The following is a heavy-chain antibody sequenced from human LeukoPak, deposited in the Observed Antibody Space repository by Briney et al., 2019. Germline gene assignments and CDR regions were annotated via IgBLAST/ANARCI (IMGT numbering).Heavy chain of an antibody. D-gene: IGHD5-18*01. CDR3: ARSIQLWPEGYYGMDV. CDR1: GGTFSSYA. CDR2: IIPIFGMA. Sequence: SVKVSCKASGGTFSSYAISWVRQAPGQGLEWMGRIIPIFGMANYAQKFQGRVTITADKSTSTAYMELSSLRSEDTAVYYCARSIQLWPEGYYGMDVWGQGTTVTVSS. J-gene: IGHJ6*02. V-gene: IGHV1-69*04.